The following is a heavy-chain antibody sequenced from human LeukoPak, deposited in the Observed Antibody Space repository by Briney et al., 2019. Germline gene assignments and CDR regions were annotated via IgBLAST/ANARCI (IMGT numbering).Heavy chain of an antibody. CDR1: GGSFSGYY. CDR2: INHSGST. J-gene: IGHJ4*02. D-gene: IGHD6-6*01. Sequence: SETLSLTCAVYGGSFSGYYWSWIRQPPGKGLEWIGEINHSGSTNYNPSLKSRVTISVDTSKNQFSLKLSSVTAADTAVYYCARGRLSHSSSSELDYWGQGTLVTVSS. CDR3: ARGRLSHSSSSELDY. V-gene: IGHV4-34*01.